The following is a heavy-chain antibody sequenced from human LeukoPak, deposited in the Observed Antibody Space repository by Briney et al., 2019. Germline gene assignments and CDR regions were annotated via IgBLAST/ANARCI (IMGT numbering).Heavy chain of an antibody. D-gene: IGHD2-15*01. CDR1: GFTFSNYA. V-gene: IGHV3-30*01. Sequence: GGSLRLSCAASGFTFSNYAMHWGRQAPGKGLEWVAVLSYDGNNKYYADSVKGRFTISRDNSKSTLELQMNSLRAEDTAVYYCARGRGHCSGGSCLRFDYWGQGTLVTVSS. CDR2: LSYDGNNK. J-gene: IGHJ4*02. CDR3: ARGRGHCSGGSCLRFDY.